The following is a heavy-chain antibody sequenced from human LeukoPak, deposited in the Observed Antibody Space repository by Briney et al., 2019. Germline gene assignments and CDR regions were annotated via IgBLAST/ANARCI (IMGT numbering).Heavy chain of an antibody. V-gene: IGHV1-18*01. J-gene: IGHJ4*02. D-gene: IGHD3-3*01. CDR2: ISAYNGNT. CDR3: ARVGSAWRRYDFWSGYDY. Sequence: GESLKVSCKASGYTFTSYGISWVRQAPGQGLEWMGWISAYNGNTNYAQKLQGRVTMTTDTSTSTAYMELRSLRSDDTAVYYCARVGSAWRRYDFWSGYDYWGQGTLVTVSS. CDR1: GYTFTSYG.